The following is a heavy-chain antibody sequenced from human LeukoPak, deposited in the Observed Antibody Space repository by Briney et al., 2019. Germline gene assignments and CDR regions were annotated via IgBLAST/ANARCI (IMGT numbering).Heavy chain of an antibody. J-gene: IGHJ4*02. Sequence: QPGGSLRLSCAASGFTVSSNFMSWVRQAPGKGLEWVSLIYSGGSTYYADSVKGRFTISRDDSKSTLYLQTNSLRAEDTAVYYCARGRSSGYFDFWGQGTLVTVSS. CDR2: IYSGGST. CDR1: GFTVSSNF. CDR3: ARGRSSGYFDF. D-gene: IGHD3-22*01. V-gene: IGHV3-53*01.